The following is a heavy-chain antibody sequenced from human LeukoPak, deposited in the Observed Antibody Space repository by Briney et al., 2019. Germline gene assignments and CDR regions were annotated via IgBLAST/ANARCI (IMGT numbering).Heavy chain of an antibody. CDR1: GFTFSSYG. Sequence: GGSLRLSCAASGFTFSSYGMHWVRQAPGKGLEWISHISSSGNTIYSADSVKGRFTISRDNAKNSVYLQMNNLRAEDTAVYYCARVTQWLVESAICNGMDVWGQGTTVTVSS. V-gene: IGHV3-48*04. D-gene: IGHD6-19*01. J-gene: IGHJ6*02. CDR2: ISSSGNTI. CDR3: ARVTQWLVESAICNGMDV.